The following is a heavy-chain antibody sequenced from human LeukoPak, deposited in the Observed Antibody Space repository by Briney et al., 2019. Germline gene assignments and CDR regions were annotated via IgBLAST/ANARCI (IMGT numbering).Heavy chain of an antibody. CDR1: GGSISSYY. CDR2: IYYSGST. Sequence: SETLSLTCTVSGGSISSYYWSWIRQPPGKGLEWIGYIYYSGSTNYNPSLKSRVTISVDTSKNQFSLKLSSVTAADTAVYCCASLPDYWGQGTLVTVSS. V-gene: IGHV4-59*01. CDR3: ASLPDY. J-gene: IGHJ4*02.